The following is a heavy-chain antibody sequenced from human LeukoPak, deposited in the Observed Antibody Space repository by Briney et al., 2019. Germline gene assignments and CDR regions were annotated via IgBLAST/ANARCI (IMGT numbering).Heavy chain of an antibody. V-gene: IGHV3-30*18. CDR2: ISYDGSKE. CDR3: AKDGGGYSSGWFRIDWYFDL. CDR1: GFTFSHYG. Sequence: HPGGSLRLSCAASGFTFSHYGMHWVRQPPGKGLEWVAVISYDGSKEYYGGSVKGRFTISRDNSKNTLYLQMNIVRDDDTAMYYCAKDGGGYSSGWFRIDWYFDLWGRGTLVTVSS. D-gene: IGHD6-19*01. J-gene: IGHJ2*01.